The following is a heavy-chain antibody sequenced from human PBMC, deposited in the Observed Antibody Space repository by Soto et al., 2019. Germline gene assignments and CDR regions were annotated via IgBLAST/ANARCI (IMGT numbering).Heavy chain of an antibody. J-gene: IGHJ5*02. CDR3: TRADVTVTLSVFDP. CDR1: GFIFSSFP. CDR2: ISDDGNTK. D-gene: IGHD4-17*01. V-gene: IGHV3-30-3*01. Sequence: QVQLVESGGGVVQPGRSLRLSCAASGFIFSSFPMHWVRQAPGEGLEWVAVISDDGNTKYYADSVKGRFTISRDNSKNTLYLQMNSLSAEDTAVYYCTRADVTVTLSVFDPWGQGTLVTVSS.